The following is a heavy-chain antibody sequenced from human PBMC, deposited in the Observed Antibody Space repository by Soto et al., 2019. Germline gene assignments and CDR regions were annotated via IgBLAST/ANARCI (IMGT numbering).Heavy chain of an antibody. Sequence: SCAASGFTLSSYGIHWVRQAPGKGLERVALISYDGANKYYADSVKGRFTISRDNSKNTLYLQMNSLRPEDTAVYYCARDLLFDYWGQGTLVTVSS. J-gene: IGHJ4*02. CDR2: ISYDGANK. CDR3: ARDLLFDY. CDR1: GFTLSSYG. V-gene: IGHV3-30*03.